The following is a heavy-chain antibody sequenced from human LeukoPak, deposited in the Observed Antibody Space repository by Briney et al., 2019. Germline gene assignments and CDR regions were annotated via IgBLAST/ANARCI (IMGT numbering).Heavy chain of an antibody. CDR3: ARVRTLQLWLQGKYYFDY. J-gene: IGHJ4*02. V-gene: IGHV3-7*01. D-gene: IGHD5-18*01. CDR2: IKQDGSEK. CDR1: GFTFSSYW. Sequence: PGGSLRLSCAASGFTFSSYWMSWVHQAPGKGLEWVANIKQDGSEKYYVDSVKGRFTISRDNAKNSLYLQMNSLRAEDTAVYYCARVRTLQLWLQGKYYFDYWGQGTLVTVSS.